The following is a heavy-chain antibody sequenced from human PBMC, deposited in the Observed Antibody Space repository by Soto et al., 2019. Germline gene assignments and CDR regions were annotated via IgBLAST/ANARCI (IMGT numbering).Heavy chain of an antibody. CDR3: TPHYDSRGYYF. J-gene: IGHJ4*02. CDR1: GFTFSNAW. D-gene: IGHD3-22*01. CDR2: IKSKTDGGTT. Sequence: GGSLRLSCAASGFTFSNAWMNWVRQAPGKGLEWVGRIKSKTDGGTTDYAAPVKGRFTISRDDSKNTLYLQMNSLKTEDTAVYYYTPHYDSRGYYFWGQGTLVTVSS. V-gene: IGHV3-15*07.